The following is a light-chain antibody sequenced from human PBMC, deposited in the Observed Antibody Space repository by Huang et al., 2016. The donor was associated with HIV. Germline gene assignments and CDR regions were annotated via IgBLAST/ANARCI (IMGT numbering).Light chain of an antibody. CDR2: GAS. Sequence: ETVMTQSPATLSVSPGETATLSCRASQSVSSNLAGYQQKPGQAPRLLIYGASTRATDIPARFSGSGSGTEFTLTISSLQSEDFAVYYCQQYNNWPPWTFGQGTQVEIK. J-gene: IGKJ1*01. CDR3: QQYNNWPPWT. CDR1: QSVSSN. V-gene: IGKV3-15*01.